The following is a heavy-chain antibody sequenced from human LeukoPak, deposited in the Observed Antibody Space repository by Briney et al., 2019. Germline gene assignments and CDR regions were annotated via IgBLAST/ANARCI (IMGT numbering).Heavy chain of an antibody. J-gene: IGHJ4*02. V-gene: IGHV3-11*05. CDR2: ISTSSSYT. D-gene: IGHD5-24*01. CDR3: ARAGGYNKGADY. Sequence: GGSLRLSCVASGFTFSDYYMSWIRQAPGKGLEWVSYISTSSSYTKYADSVRGRFIISRDNAQNSVHLQMNSLRAEDTAVYYCARAGGYNKGADYWGQGTLVTVSS. CDR1: GFTFSDYY.